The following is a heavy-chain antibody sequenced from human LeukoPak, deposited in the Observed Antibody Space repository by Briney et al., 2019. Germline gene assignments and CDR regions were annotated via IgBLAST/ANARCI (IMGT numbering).Heavy chain of an antibody. V-gene: IGHV1-69*13. CDR3: AREVQVLRYFDWLLYVNWFDP. J-gene: IGHJ5*02. Sequence: GASVKVSCKASGGTFSRSAISWVRQAPGQGLEWMGGIIPIFGPADYAQKFQGRVTITADESTSTAYMELSSLRSEDTAVYYCAREVQVLRYFDWLLYVNWFDPWGQGTLVTVSS. CDR1: GGTFSRSA. CDR2: IIPIFGPA. D-gene: IGHD3-9*01.